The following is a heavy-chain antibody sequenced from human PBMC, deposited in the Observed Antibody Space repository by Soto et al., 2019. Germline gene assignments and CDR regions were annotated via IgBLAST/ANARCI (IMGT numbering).Heavy chain of an antibody. J-gene: IGHJ4*02. Sequence: QVQLQESGPGLVKPSQTLSLTCTVSGGSISSGGYYWSWIRQHPGKGLEWIGYIYHSGSTYYTPSRKSRVTISVDTSKNQFSLKMSSVTAADTAVYYCARDSGYDSSGYRHYYFDYWGQGTLVTVSS. CDR3: ARDSGYDSSGYRHYYFDY. CDR2: IYHSGST. D-gene: IGHD3-22*01. CDR1: GGSISSGGYY. V-gene: IGHV4-31*03.